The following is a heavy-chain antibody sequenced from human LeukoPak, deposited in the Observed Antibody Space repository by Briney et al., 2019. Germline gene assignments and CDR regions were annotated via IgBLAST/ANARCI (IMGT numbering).Heavy chain of an antibody. V-gene: IGHV4-39*07. CDR2: IYYSGST. CDR3: ARDALYGGNSHYFDY. D-gene: IGHD4-23*01. CDR1: GGSISTSKYY. J-gene: IGHJ4*02. Sequence: SEPLSLTCTVSGGSISTSKYYWGWIRQPPGKGLEWIGSIYYSGSTYYSPSLKSRVTISVDTSKNQFSLKLNSVTAADTAVYYCARDALYGGNSHYFDYWGQGTLVTVSS.